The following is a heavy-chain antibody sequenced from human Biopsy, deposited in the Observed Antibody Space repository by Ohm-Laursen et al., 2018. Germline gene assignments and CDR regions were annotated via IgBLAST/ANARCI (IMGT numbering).Heavy chain of an antibody. CDR1: GGSFNGYF. J-gene: IGHJ3*01. V-gene: IGHV4-34*01. CDR3: ARLYRLDDYWNDDPPDAFDV. D-gene: IGHD3-3*01. Sequence: SETLSLTCAVYGGSFNGYFWSWIRQPPGKGLEWIGDITQSGSTNYSPSLKSRVTISVDTSKNQFSLKLSSVTAADTAVFFCARLYRLDDYWNDDPPDAFDVWGQGTMVTVSS. CDR2: ITQSGST.